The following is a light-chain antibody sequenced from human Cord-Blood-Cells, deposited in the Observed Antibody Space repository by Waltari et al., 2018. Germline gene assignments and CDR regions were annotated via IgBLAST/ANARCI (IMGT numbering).Light chain of an antibody. CDR3: CSYAGSSTWV. Sequence: QSALTQPASVSGSPGQSITISCTGTSSDVGSYHLVSWYQQPPGKAPKLMIYEVSKRPSGVSNRFSGSKSGNTASLTISGLQAEDEADYYCCSYAGSSTWVFGGGTKLTVL. CDR2: EVS. CDR1: SSDVGSYHL. J-gene: IGLJ3*02. V-gene: IGLV2-23*02.